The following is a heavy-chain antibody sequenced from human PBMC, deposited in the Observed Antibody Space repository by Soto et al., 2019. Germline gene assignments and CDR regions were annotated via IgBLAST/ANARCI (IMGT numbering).Heavy chain of an antibody. Sequence: QVQLVESGGGVVQPGRSLKLSCAVSGFTISSHAMHWVRQAPGKGLEWVALISSDGNNKYYADSVKGRFTTSRDNSKNTMYLQKNDLRVEDTAVDYCAGVDEGGSDCDLGYWGQGAMVTVSS. CDR1: GFTISSHA. CDR3: AGVDEGGSDCDLGY. CDR2: ISSDGNNK. J-gene: IGHJ4*02. D-gene: IGHD1-26*01. V-gene: IGHV3-30-3*01.